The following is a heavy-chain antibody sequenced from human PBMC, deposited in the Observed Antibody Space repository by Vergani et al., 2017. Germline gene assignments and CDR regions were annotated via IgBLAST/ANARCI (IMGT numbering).Heavy chain of an antibody. V-gene: IGHV3-33*01. Sequence: VQLVESGGGVVQPGRSLRLSCAASGFTFSSYGLHWVRQAPGKGLEWVAVIWYDGSNKYYADSVKGRFTISRDNSKNTLYLQMNSLRAEDTAVYYCARDPSLVPAATPFDYWGQGTLVTVSS. J-gene: IGHJ4*02. CDR3: ARDPSLVPAATPFDY. CDR2: IWYDGSNK. CDR1: GFTFSSYG. D-gene: IGHD2-2*01.